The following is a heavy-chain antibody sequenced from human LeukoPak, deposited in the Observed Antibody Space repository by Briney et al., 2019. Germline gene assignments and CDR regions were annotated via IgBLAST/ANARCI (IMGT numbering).Heavy chain of an antibody. Sequence: GASVKVSCKASGYTFTGYYMHWVRQAPGQGLEWMGWINPNSGGTNYAQKFQGRVTMTRDTSISTAYMELSRLRSDDTAVYYCARVDTAMVTAGIGNYYYYYGMDVWGQGTTVTVSS. J-gene: IGHJ6*02. CDR1: GYTFTGYY. CDR3: ARVDTAMVTAGIGNYYYYYGMDV. D-gene: IGHD5-18*01. CDR2: INPNSGGT. V-gene: IGHV1-2*02.